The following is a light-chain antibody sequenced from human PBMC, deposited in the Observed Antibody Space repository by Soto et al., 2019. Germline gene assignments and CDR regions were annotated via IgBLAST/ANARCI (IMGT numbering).Light chain of an antibody. CDR2: GAS. J-gene: IGKJ3*01. CDR3: QQYAPTPFT. Sequence: EIVLTQSPGTLSLSLGERATVSCRASQSVGSNYLAWYQRKPGQAPRLLIYGASSRATGIPDRFSGSGSGTDFTRTVSRLEPEDFSVYYCQQYAPTPFTFGPGTKVDIK. V-gene: IGKV3-20*01. CDR1: QSVGSNY.